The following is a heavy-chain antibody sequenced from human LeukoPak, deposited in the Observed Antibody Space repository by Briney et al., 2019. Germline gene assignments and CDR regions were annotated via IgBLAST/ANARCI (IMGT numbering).Heavy chain of an antibody. CDR1: GFTVSSNY. D-gene: IGHD2-2*01. CDR3: ATGQYQLPSYFDY. Sequence: GGSLRLSCAASGFTVSSNYMSWVRQAPGKGLEWVSYISSSSSTIYYADSVKGRFTISRDNAKNSLYLQMNSLRAEDTAVYYCATGQYQLPSYFDYWGQGTLVTVSS. J-gene: IGHJ4*02. CDR2: ISSSSSTI. V-gene: IGHV3-48*01.